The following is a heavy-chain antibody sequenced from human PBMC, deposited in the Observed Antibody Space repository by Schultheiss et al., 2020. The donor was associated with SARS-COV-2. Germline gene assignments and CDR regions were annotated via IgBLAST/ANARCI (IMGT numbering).Heavy chain of an antibody. D-gene: IGHD3-3*01. CDR1: GGSFSGYY. CDR2: INHSGST. CDR3: ARGRRRYDFWSGYYTGYRGDYGMDV. Sequence: GSLRLSCAVYGGSFSGYYWSWIRQPPGKGLEWIGEINHSGSTNYNPSLKSRVTISVDTSKNQFSLKLSSVTAADTAVYYCARGRRRYDFWSGYYTGYRGDYGMDVWGQGTTVTVSS. J-gene: IGHJ6*02. V-gene: IGHV4-34*01.